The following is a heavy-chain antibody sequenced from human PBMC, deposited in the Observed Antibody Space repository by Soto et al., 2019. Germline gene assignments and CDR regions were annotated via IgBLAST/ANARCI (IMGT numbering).Heavy chain of an antibody. D-gene: IGHD3-3*02. CDR1: GGSISSSSYY. CDR3: ASPKIAFYNWLDS. J-gene: IGHJ5*01. V-gene: IGHV4-39*01. Sequence: LSLTCTVNGGSISSSSYYWGWIRQPPGKGLEWIGSIYYSGSTYYNPSLKSRVTISVDTSKNQFSLKLGSVTAADTAVYYCASPKIAFYNWLDSWGQGTLVTVSS. CDR2: IYYSGST.